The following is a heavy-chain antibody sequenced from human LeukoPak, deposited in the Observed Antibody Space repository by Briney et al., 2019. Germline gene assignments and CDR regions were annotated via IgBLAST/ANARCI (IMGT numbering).Heavy chain of an antibody. Sequence: SETLSLTCAVYGGSFSGYYWSWIRQPPGKGLEWIGEINHSGSTNYNPSLKSRGTISVDTSKNQFSLKLSSVTAADTAVYYCARGPNDIAAAGLYGMDVWGQGTTVTVSS. J-gene: IGHJ6*02. D-gene: IGHD6-13*01. CDR1: GGSFSGYY. CDR2: INHSGST. CDR3: ARGPNDIAAAGLYGMDV. V-gene: IGHV4-34*01.